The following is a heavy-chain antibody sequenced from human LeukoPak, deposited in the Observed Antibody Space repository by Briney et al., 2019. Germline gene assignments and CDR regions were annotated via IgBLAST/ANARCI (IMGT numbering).Heavy chain of an antibody. D-gene: IGHD3-16*02. CDR1: GGSFSGYY. CDR2: INHSGST. V-gene: IGHV4-34*01. J-gene: IGHJ4*02. CDR3: AVTFGGVIVAPDY. Sequence: SETLSLTCAIYGGSFSGYYWSWIRQPPGKGLEWIGEINHSGSTNYNPSLKSRVTISVDTSKNQFSLKLSSVTAADTAVYYCAVTFGGVIVAPDYWGQGTLVTVSS.